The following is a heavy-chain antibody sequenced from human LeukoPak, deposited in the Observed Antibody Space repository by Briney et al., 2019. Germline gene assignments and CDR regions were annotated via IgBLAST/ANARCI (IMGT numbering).Heavy chain of an antibody. V-gene: IGHV3-74*03. Sequence: QPGGSLRLSCAASGFTFSDYRMYWVRQPPGKGLVWASYINTDGRTTKYADSVRGRFTISRDNAKNTLYLQVNSLRAEDTAVYYCARGGGGLGVWGQGTTVTVSS. CDR3: ARGGGGLGV. CDR1: GFTFSDYR. J-gene: IGHJ6*02. CDR2: INTDGRTT.